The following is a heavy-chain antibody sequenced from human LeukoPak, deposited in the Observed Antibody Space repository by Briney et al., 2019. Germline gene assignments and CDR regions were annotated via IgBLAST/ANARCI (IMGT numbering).Heavy chain of an antibody. J-gene: IGHJ4*02. D-gene: IGHD5-18*01. CDR1: GFTFSNYW. CDR3: AKEGRGYSYAFEY. CDR2: INSDGSST. Sequence: GGSLRLSCAASGFTFSNYWMHWVRQAPGKGLVWVSRINSDGSSTTYADSVKGRFTISRDNGQNTLYLQMNSLRAEDTAVYYCAKEGRGYSYAFEYWGQGTLVTVSS. V-gene: IGHV3-74*01.